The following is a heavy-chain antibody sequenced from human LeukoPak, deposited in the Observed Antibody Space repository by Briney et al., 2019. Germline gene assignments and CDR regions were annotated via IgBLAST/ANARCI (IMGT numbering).Heavy chain of an antibody. CDR3: AKIPTFYYDSSGSAKRAFDI. D-gene: IGHD3-22*01. J-gene: IGHJ3*02. Sequence: GGSLRLSCAASGFSFSNFGMHWVRQAPGKGLEWVAVISHDGTYEYYADSVKGRFTISRDNSKNTLYLQLSSLGAEDTAVYYCAKIPTFYYDSSGSAKRAFDIWGQGTMVTVSS. CDR1: GFSFSNFG. CDR2: ISHDGTYE. V-gene: IGHV3-30*18.